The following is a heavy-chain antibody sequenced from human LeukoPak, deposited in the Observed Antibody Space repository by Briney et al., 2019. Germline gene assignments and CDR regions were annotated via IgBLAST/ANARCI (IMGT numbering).Heavy chain of an antibody. CDR1: GFTFSSYG. D-gene: IGHD1-26*01. V-gene: IGHV3-30*18. CDR2: ISYDGSNK. J-gene: IGHJ4*02. Sequence: GRSLRLSCAASGFTFSSYGMHWVRQAPGKGLGWVAVISYDGSNKYYADSVKGRFTISRDNSKNTLYLQMNSLRAEDTAVYYCAKRIVGPYFYYFDYWGQGTLVTVSS. CDR3: AKRIVGPYFYYFDY.